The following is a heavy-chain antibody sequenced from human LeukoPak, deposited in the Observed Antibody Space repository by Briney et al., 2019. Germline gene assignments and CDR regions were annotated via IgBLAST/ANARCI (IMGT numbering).Heavy chain of an antibody. CDR1: GFTFSSYA. D-gene: IGHD3-3*01. Sequence: GGSLRLSCAASGFTFSSYAMHWVRQAPGKGLEWVAVISYDGSNKYYADSVKGRFTISRDNAKNSLYLQMNSLRAEDTAVYYCAREPFWSGYYSNLHFDYWGQGTLVTVSS. CDR3: AREPFWSGYYSNLHFDY. CDR2: ISYDGSNK. V-gene: IGHV3-30-3*01. J-gene: IGHJ4*02.